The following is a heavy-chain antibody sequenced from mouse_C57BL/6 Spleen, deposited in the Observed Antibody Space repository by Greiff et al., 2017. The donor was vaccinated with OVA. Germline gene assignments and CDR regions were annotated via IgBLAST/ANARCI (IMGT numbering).Heavy chain of an antibody. CDR1: GYTFTSYW. V-gene: IGHV1-69*01. D-gene: IGHD2-1*01. CDR2: IDPADSYT. J-gene: IGHJ2*01. CDR3: ARWGTYCNYGHYFDY. Sequence: QVQLQQPGAELVMPGASVKLSCKASGYTFTSYWMHWVKQRPGQGLEWIGEIDPADSYTNYNQKFKGKATLTADKSYRTASRQLSSLTSEDSAVYYCARWGTYCNYGHYFDYWGQGTTLTVSS.